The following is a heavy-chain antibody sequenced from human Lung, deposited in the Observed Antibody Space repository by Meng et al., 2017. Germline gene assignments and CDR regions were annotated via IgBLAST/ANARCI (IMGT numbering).Heavy chain of an antibody. CDR3: ARGPSTMAHDFDY. J-gene: IGHJ4*02. V-gene: IGHV4-34*01. CDR2: INHSGRT. CDR1: CGSFRDYY. D-gene: IGHD5-24*01. Sequence: QERLRHGGAGLLKPSLPLSFTCVVSCGSFRDYYWSWIRQPPGKGLECIGKINHSGRTYYNTSLESRATISVDTSQNNLSLKLSSVTAADSALYYCARGPSTMAHDFDYWGQGTLVTVSS.